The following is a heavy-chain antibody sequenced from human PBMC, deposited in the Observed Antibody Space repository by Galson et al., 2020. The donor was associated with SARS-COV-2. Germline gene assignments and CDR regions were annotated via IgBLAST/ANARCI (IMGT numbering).Heavy chain of an antibody. CDR1: GFTFSSYW. V-gene: IGHV3-74*01. CDR2: IYSEGSST. D-gene: IGHD2-21*01. CDR3: ARGDMGNDCWSY. Sequence: ALHGESLKISCAASGFTFSSYWMHWVRQAPGKGLVWVSRIYSEGSSTSYADSVKGRFTISGDNAKNTLYLQMNSLRAEDTAVYYCARGDMGNDCWSYWGQGSLVTVSS. J-gene: IGHJ4*02.